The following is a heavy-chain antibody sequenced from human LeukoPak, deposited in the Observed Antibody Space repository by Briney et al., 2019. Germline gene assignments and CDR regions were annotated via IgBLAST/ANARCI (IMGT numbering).Heavy chain of an antibody. CDR2: MSPNSGNT. CDR1: GYTFTNFD. CDR3: ARAPSPYYYDSSAYYSDY. J-gene: IGHJ4*02. Sequence: ASMKVSCKASGYTFTNFDINWVRQATGQGLEWMGRMSPNSGNTVYAQKFQGRVTLTRNTSIGTAYMELSSLTSEDTAVYYCARAPSPYYYDSSAYYSDYWGQGTLVTVSS. D-gene: IGHD3-22*01. V-gene: IGHV1-8*02.